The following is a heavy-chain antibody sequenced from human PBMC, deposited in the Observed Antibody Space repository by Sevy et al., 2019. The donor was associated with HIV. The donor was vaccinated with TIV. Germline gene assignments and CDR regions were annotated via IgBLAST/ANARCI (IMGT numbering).Heavy chain of an antibody. V-gene: IGHV3-30*18. Sequence: GGSLRLSCAASGFTFDDYGIYWVRQAPGRGLEWVSFISKNGDDKFYAGSVKGRFTISRDRSNNTGFLQMQSLRAEDTATYCCAKAHFHTCWALDSWGQGSPVTVSS. J-gene: IGHJ4*02. CDR1: GFTFDDYG. D-gene: IGHD3-16*01. CDR3: AKAHFHTCWALDS. CDR2: ISKNGDDK.